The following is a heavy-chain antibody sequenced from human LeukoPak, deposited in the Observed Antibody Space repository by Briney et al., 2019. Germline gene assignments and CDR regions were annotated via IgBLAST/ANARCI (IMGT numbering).Heavy chain of an antibody. CDR2: INPNSGGT. CDR3: ARGEDIVVYYRNNWFDP. D-gene: IGHD2-15*01. J-gene: IGHJ5*02. CDR1: GYTFTGYY. Sequence: ASVKVSCKASGYTFTGYYMHWVRQAPGQGLEWMGRINPNSGGTNYAQKFQGRVTMTRDTSISTVYMELSRLRSDDTAVYYCARGEDIVVYYRNNWFDPWGQGTLVTVSS. V-gene: IGHV1-2*06.